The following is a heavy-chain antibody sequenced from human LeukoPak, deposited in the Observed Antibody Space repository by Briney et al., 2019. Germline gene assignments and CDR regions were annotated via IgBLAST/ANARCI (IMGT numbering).Heavy chain of an antibody. CDR2: IIPISPTA. CDR1: GGTFSGYA. D-gene: IGHD5-12*01. Sequence: SVKVSCKASGGTFSGYAISWVRQAPGQGLEWMGGIIPISPTANYAQKFQGRLTITTDEFTTTAYMELSSLRSEDTAVYYCARGRSTGYPYYFEYWGQGTLVTVSS. CDR3: ARGRSTGYPYYFEY. V-gene: IGHV1-69*05. J-gene: IGHJ4*02.